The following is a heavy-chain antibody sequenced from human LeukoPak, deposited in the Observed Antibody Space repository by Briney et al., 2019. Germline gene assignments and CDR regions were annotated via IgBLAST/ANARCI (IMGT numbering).Heavy chain of an antibody. CDR2: SIPIFGTA. Sequence: ASVKVSCKASGGTFSSYAISWVRQAPGQGLEWMGGSIPIFGTANYAQKFQGRVTITTDEATSTAYMELSSLRSEDTAVYYCARVPLWFGELSGFDYWGQGTLVTVSS. CDR1: GGTFSSYA. J-gene: IGHJ4*02. CDR3: ARVPLWFGELSGFDY. D-gene: IGHD3-10*01. V-gene: IGHV1-69*05.